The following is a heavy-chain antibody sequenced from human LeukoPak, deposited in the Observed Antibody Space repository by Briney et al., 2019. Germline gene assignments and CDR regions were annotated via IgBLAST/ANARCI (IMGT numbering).Heavy chain of an antibody. CDR1: GGTFSSYA. J-gene: IGHJ4*02. Sequence: VASVKVSCKASGGTFSSYAISWVRQAPGQGLEWMGGIIPIFGTANYAQKFQGRVTITTDESTSTAYMELSSLRSEDTAVYYCARRYCSGGSCYYFDHWGQGTLVTVSS. CDR3: ARRYCSGGSCYYFDH. V-gene: IGHV1-69*05. CDR2: IIPIFGTA. D-gene: IGHD2-15*01.